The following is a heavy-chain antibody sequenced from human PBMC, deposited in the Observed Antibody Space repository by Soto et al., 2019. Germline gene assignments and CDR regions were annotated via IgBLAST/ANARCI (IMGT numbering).Heavy chain of an antibody. J-gene: IGHJ4*02. D-gene: IGHD3-16*01. V-gene: IGHV3-7*01. Sequence: EVQLVESGGGLVQPGGSLRLPCAASGFTFSTYWMTWVRQPPGKGLAWVASINQDGSERYYVDSVRGRFTISSDNAKNSLYLRMNSLRAEDTAVYYCVCGGNFFVYWGQGTLVTVSP. CDR2: INQDGSER. CDR1: GFTFSTYW. CDR3: VCGGNFFVY.